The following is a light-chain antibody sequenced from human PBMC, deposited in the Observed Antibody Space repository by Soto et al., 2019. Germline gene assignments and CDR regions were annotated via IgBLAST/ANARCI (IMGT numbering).Light chain of an antibody. J-gene: IGKJ4*01. Sequence: DIQLTQSPSTLSASVGDRVTITCRASQSVSSWLAWYQQKPGKAPKLLIYKASTLESGVPSRFSGSAYGTEFTLTISSLQPDDFATYFCHQHNTYPLTFGGGTKVEIK. CDR2: KAS. CDR1: QSVSSW. V-gene: IGKV1-5*03. CDR3: HQHNTYPLT.